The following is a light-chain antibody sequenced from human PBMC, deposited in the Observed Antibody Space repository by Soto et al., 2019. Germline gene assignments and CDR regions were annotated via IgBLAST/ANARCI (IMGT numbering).Light chain of an antibody. CDR3: CSYAGSTTRVQ. CDR2: EVS. Sequence: ALTQPASVSGSPGQSITISCTGTSSDVDTYKYVSWYQQHPGKAPKLMIYEVSYRPSGVSDRFSGSKSGNTASLTISGLQAEDEADYYCCSYAGSTTRVQFGGGTKLTVL. J-gene: IGLJ2*01. V-gene: IGLV2-14*01. CDR1: SSDVDTYKY.